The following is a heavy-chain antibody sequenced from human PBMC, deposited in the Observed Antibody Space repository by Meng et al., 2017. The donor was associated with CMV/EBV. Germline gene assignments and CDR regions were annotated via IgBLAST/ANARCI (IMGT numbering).Heavy chain of an antibody. Sequence: QVQLLRAGDEVKKPGASMKVACKATGYTISNYYLDWWPQGTGLELIGMGITNPSSDSKSSEQSFQGRVTMTRDTSTSTVYMELSSLRSEDTAVYYCARESGSVGDYWGQGTLVTVSS. CDR2: TNPSSDSK. J-gene: IGHJ4*02. D-gene: IGHD1-26*01. CDR1: GYTISNYY. V-gene: IGHV1-46*01. CDR3: ARESGSVGDY.